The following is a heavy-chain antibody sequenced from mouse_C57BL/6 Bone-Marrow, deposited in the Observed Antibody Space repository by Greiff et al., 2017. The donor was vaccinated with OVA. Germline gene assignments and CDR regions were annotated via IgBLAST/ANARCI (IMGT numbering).Heavy chain of an antibody. CDR2: ISDGGSYT. Sequence: DVQLVESGGGLVKPGGSLKLSCAASGFTFSSYAMSWVRQTPEKRLEWVATISDGGSYTYYPDNVKGRFTISRDNANNNLYLQMRHLKSEDTALYYCARDGSTMIRRYFDGWGTGTTVTVSS. V-gene: IGHV5-4*01. CDR3: ARDGSTMIRRYFDG. D-gene: IGHD2-4*01. J-gene: IGHJ1*03. CDR1: GFTFSSYA.